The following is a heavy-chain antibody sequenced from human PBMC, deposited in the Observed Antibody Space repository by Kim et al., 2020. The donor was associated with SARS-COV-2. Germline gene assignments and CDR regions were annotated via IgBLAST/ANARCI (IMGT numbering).Heavy chain of an antibody. CDR2: ISSSSSTI. CDR3: ARAEITIFGVGTYYFDY. CDR1: GFTFSSYS. J-gene: IGHJ4*01. V-gene: IGHV3-48*02. Sequence: GGSLRLSCAASGFTFSSYSMNWVRQAPGKGLEWVSYISSSSSTIYYADSVKGRFTISRDNAKNSLYLQMNSLRDEDTAVYYCARAEITIFGVGTYYFDYWGHGTLVTVSS. D-gene: IGHD3-3*01.